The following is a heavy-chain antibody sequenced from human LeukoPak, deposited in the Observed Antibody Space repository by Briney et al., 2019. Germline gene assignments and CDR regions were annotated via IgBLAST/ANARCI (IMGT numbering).Heavy chain of an antibody. CDR2: IYSGGST. Sequence: PGGSLRLSCAASGFTVSSNYMSWVRQAPGKGLEWVSVIYSGGSTYYADSVKGRFTISRDNSKNTLYLQMNSLRAEDTAVYYCAKDLAYYYDSSGYYWGQGTLVTVSS. CDR1: GFTVSSNY. D-gene: IGHD3-22*01. V-gene: IGHV3-66*01. CDR3: AKDLAYYYDSSGYY. J-gene: IGHJ4*02.